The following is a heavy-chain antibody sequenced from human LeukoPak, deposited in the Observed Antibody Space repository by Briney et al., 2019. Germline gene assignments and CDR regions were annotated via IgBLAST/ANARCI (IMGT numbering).Heavy chain of an antibody. V-gene: IGHV3-11*01. J-gene: IGHJ4*02. Sequence: GGSLRLSCAVSGFTFSDYYMSWISQAPAKERVWVSYIISSGSTIYYEDSVKGRFTISMDKAKNSLYLQMNSLRSEDPAVYYCARDDYDILTGYNFDYWGQGTLVTVSS. CDR1: GFTFSDYY. CDR3: ARDDYDILTGYNFDY. D-gene: IGHD3-9*01. CDR2: IISSGSTI.